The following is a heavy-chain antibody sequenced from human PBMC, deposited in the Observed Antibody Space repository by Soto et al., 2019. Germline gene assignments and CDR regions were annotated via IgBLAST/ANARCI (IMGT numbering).Heavy chain of an antibody. Sequence: HPGGSLRLSCAASGFTFSSYAMHWVRQAPGKGLEWVAVISYDGGNKYYADSVKGRFTISRDNSKNTLYLQMNSLRAEDTAVYYCARASSIRLGELSLPWFDPWGQGTLVTVSS. J-gene: IGHJ5*02. V-gene: IGHV3-30-3*01. D-gene: IGHD3-16*02. CDR1: GFTFSSYA. CDR3: ARASSIRLGELSLPWFDP. CDR2: ISYDGGNK.